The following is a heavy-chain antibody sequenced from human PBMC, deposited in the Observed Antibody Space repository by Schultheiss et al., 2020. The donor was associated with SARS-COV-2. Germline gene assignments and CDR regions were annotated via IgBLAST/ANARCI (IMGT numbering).Heavy chain of an antibody. Sequence: GESLKISCAASGFTFSDYYMSWIRQAPGKGLEWVSYISSSGSTIYYADSVKGRFTISRDNAKNSLYLQMNSLRAEDTAVYYCARDNGGGIVGATTAWGQGTLVTVSS. CDR2: ISSSGSTI. D-gene: IGHD1-26*01. V-gene: IGHV3-11*01. J-gene: IGHJ5*02. CDR1: GFTFSDYY. CDR3: ARDNGGGIVGATTA.